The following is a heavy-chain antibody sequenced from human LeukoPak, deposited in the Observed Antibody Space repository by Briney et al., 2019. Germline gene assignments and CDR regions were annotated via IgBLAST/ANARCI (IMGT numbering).Heavy chain of an antibody. D-gene: IGHD4-17*01. CDR3: ARGPPPRDGARRFDP. CDR2: INHSGST. Sequence: SETLSLTCAVYGGSFSGYYWSWIRQPPGKGLEWIGEINHSGSTNYNPSLNSRVTISVDTSKNQFSLKLRSVTAADTAVYYCARGPPPRDGARRFDPWGQGTLVTVSS. CDR1: GGSFSGYY. J-gene: IGHJ5*02. V-gene: IGHV4-34*01.